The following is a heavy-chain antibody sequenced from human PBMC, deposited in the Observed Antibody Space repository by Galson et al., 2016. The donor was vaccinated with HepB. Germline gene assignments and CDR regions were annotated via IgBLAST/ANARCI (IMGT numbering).Heavy chain of an antibody. CDR1: GFTFRTYA. J-gene: IGHJ4*02. CDR3: ARTGDFDY. D-gene: IGHD7-27*01. V-gene: IGHV3-30*03. Sequence: SLRLSCAASGFTFRTYAMHWVRQAPGKGLEWVAVTSFDGSNNYYSDSVKGRLTISRDNSKNTLYLQMNSLRAEDTAVYYCARTGDFDYWGQGTLVTVSS. CDR2: TSFDGSNN.